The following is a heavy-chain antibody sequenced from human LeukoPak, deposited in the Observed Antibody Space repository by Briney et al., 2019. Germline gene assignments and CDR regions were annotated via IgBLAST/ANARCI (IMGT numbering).Heavy chain of an antibody. V-gene: IGHV1-46*01. CDR2: INPSGGST. CDR1: GYTFTSYY. Sequence: ASVKVSCKAPGYTFTSYYMHWVRQAPGQGLEWMGIINPSGGSTSYAQKFQGRVTMTRDTSTSTVYMELSSLRSEDTAVYYCAREKVKALGSGWYGTFDPWGQGTLVTVSS. J-gene: IGHJ5*02. CDR3: AREKVKALGSGWYGTFDP. D-gene: IGHD6-19*01.